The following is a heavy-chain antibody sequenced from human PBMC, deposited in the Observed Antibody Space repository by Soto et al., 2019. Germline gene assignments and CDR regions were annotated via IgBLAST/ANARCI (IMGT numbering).Heavy chain of an antibody. D-gene: IGHD4-17*01. CDR3: ARGLYGDYVAAFDI. J-gene: IGHJ3*02. Sequence: QVQLVQSGAEVKKPGASVKVSCKASGYTFTSYGISWVRQAPGQGLEWMGGIIPIFGTANYAQKFQGRVTITADESTSTAYMELSSLRSEDTAVYYCARGLYGDYVAAFDIWGQGTMVTVSS. CDR2: IIPIFGTA. V-gene: IGHV1-69*13. CDR1: GYTFTSYG.